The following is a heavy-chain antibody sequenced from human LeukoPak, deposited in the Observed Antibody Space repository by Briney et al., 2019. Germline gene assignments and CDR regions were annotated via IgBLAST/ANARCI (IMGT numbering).Heavy chain of an antibody. CDR2: INPKSGGT. V-gene: IGHV1-2*02. Sequence: ASVKVSCKASGYTFTGYYIHWVRQAPGQGLEWMGWINPKSGGTNYAQKFQGRVTMTRDTSISTAYMELRSLRSDDTAVYYCARGNYCSGGSCYDGAFDYWGQGTLVTVSS. CDR1: GYTFTGYY. J-gene: IGHJ4*02. CDR3: ARGNYCSGGSCYDGAFDY. D-gene: IGHD2-15*01.